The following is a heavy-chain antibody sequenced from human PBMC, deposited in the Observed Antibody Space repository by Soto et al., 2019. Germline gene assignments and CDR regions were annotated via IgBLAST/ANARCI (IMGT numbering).Heavy chain of an antibody. CDR2: ISSSGSTI. D-gene: IGHD2-2*01. CDR1: GFTFSDYY. V-gene: IGHV3-11*01. CDR3: ARFSPRYCSSTSCYARRAFDI. Sequence: GSLSLSCAASGFTFSDYYMSWIRQAPGKGLEWVSYISSSGSTIYYADSVKGRFTISRDNAKNSLFLQMNSLRAEDTAVYYCARFSPRYCSSTSCYARRAFDIWGQGTMVTVSS. J-gene: IGHJ3*02.